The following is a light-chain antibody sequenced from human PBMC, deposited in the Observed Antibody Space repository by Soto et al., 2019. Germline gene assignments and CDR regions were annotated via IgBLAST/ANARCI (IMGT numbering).Light chain of an antibody. J-gene: IGKJ3*01. CDR2: AAS. V-gene: IGKV3-15*01. CDR3: QEYSKWPLFT. Sequence: EIVVTQSPGILSVSTGDRATLSCRASQSVSTNLAWYQQKPGQAPTLHIYAASTRATGIPARFTGSGSGTDFTLTISSLQSEDFAVYYCQEYSKWPLFTFGPGTRVDIK. CDR1: QSVSTN.